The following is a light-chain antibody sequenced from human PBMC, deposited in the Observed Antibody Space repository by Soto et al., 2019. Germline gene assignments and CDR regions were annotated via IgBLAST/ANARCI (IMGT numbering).Light chain of an antibody. V-gene: IGKV1-5*01. CDR1: QTISSW. J-gene: IGKJ1*01. CDR2: DAS. Sequence: DIQMTRSPSTLSGSVGDRVTITVRARQTISSWLAWYQQKPGKAPKLLIYDASSLESGVPSRFSGSGSGTDFTLTISRLEPEDFAVYYCQQYGSSHWTSGQGTKVDIK. CDR3: QQYGSSHWT.